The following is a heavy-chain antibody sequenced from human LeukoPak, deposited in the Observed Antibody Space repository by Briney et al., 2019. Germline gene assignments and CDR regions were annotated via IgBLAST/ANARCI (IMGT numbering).Heavy chain of an antibody. CDR1: GSTFITYW. V-gene: IGHV3-7*01. CDR3: ARERYYGSGSYRDY. CDR2: IKQDGSEK. Sequence: GGSLRLSCAVSGSTFITYWMSWVRQAPGKGLEWVANIKQDGSEKYHVDSVKGRFIISRDNAKNSLYLQMKSLRAEDTAVYYCARERYYGSGSYRDYWGQGTLVTVSS. J-gene: IGHJ4*02. D-gene: IGHD3-10*01.